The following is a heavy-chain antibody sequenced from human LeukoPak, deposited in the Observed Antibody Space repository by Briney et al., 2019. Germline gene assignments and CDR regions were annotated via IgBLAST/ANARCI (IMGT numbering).Heavy chain of an antibody. V-gene: IGHV4-39*01. D-gene: IGHD5-18*01. CDR1: GGSNSSSSAY. Sequence: SEALSLTCTVSGGSNSSSSAYWGWIRQPPGKGLEWIGSIYYSKNTYYNPSLKSRVTISADTSKNQFSLTLGSVSATDTAVYYCVSPRGFSYGYFDYWGQGTLVTVSS. CDR2: IYYSKNT. CDR3: VSPRGFSYGYFDY. J-gene: IGHJ4*02.